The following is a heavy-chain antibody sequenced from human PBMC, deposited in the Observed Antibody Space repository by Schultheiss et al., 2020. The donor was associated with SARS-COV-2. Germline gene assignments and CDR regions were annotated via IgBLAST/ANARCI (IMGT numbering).Heavy chain of an antibody. J-gene: IGHJ4*02. CDR1: GFTFSSYA. CDR3: ARGRWIQLWQPTGVGY. D-gene: IGHD5-18*01. V-gene: IGHV3-30-3*01. CDR2: ISYDGSNK. Sequence: GGSLRLSCAASGFTFSSYAMHWVRQAPGKGLEWVAVISYDGSNKYYADSVKGRFTISRDNSKNTLYLQMNSLRAEDTAVYYCARGRWIQLWQPTGVGYWGQGTLVTVSS.